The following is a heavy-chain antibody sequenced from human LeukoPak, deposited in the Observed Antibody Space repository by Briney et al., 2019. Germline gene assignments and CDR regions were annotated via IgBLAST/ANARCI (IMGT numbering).Heavy chain of an antibody. D-gene: IGHD1-26*01. V-gene: IGHV1-2*02. Sequence: GASVKVSCKASGYTFTAYYIQWVRQAPGQGLEWMGWINPNTGDTDYAQKFQVRVTVTRDTSISTSYMELSSLRSDDTAVYYCARGSGNYLFDYWGKGTLLTVSS. J-gene: IGHJ4*02. CDR3: ARGSGNYLFDY. CDR1: GYTFTAYY. CDR2: INPNTGDT.